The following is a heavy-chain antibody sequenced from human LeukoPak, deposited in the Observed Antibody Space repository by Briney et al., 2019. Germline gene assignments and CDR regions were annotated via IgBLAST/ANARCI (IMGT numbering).Heavy chain of an antibody. Sequence: GGSLRLSCEAXGXXISXSWMXWVXXXPXXGLVWVSRTKSDGSSTSYADSVKGRFTISRDNAKNTLYLQMNSLRAEDXXVYXCARSDWLDPWGQGTLVTVSS. CDR3: ARSDWLDP. J-gene: IGHJ5*02. V-gene: IGHV3-74*01. CDR1: GXXISXSW. CDR2: TKSDGSST.